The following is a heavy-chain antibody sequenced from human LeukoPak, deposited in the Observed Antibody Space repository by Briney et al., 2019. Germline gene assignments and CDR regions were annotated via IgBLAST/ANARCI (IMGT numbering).Heavy chain of an antibody. CDR1: GFTLSSYW. J-gene: IGHJ4*02. CDR3: ARGNSVAGNDD. CDR2: IKQDGSEK. Sequence: GGSLRLSCAASGFTLSSYWMSWLGQAPGKGRDGVANIKQDGSEKYHVDSVKGRFTISRDNAKNSLYLQMNSLRAEDTAVYYCARGNSVAGNDDWGQGTLVTVSS. D-gene: IGHD6-19*01. V-gene: IGHV3-7*04.